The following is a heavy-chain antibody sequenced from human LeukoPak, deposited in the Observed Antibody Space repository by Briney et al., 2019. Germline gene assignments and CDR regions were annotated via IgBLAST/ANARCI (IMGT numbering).Heavy chain of an antibody. CDR2: ICNSGST. CDR1: GGAISGGAYC. Sequence: SQTLSLTCTGSGGAISGGAYCWSWIRQHPGKGLEWIGFICNSGSTDYNPSLKTRATISVDMSNSQFSLKLRSVTAADTAVYYCARGHRGAYGDYWGQGTLVTVSS. D-gene: IGHD5-12*01. CDR3: ARGHRGAYGDY. V-gene: IGHV4-31*03. J-gene: IGHJ4*02.